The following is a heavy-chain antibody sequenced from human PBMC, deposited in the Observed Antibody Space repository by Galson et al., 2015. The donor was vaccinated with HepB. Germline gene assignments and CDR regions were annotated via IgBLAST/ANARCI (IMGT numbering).Heavy chain of an antibody. CDR1: GFTFGIHG. Sequence: SLRLSCAASGFTFGIHGMHWVRQAPGKGLEWVAIISYDGSNNNYSDSVKGRFTISRDNSKNTLYLEMNSLRGEDTAVYYCAKDNARGSSSWLIDYWGQGTLVTVSS. J-gene: IGHJ4*02. CDR3: AKDNARGSSSWLIDY. D-gene: IGHD6-13*01. V-gene: IGHV3-30*18. CDR2: ISYDGSNN.